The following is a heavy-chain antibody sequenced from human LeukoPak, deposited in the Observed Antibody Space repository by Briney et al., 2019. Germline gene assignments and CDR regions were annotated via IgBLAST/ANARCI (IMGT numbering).Heavy chain of an antibody. V-gene: IGHV3-9*01. CDR3: AKDMQFGGYNPAGAFDI. CDR1: GFTFDNYA. Sequence: GGSLRLSCAASGFTFDNYAMHWVRQAPGKGLEWVSGISWNSGSIGYADSVKGRFTISRDNAKNSLYLQMNSLRAEDTALYYCAKDMQFGGYNPAGAFDIWGQGTMVTVSS. J-gene: IGHJ3*02. D-gene: IGHD5-24*01. CDR2: ISWNSGSI.